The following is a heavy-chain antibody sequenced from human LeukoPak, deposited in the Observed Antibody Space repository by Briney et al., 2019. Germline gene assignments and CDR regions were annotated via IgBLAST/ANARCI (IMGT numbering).Heavy chain of an antibody. J-gene: IGHJ4*02. CDR2: IKQDGSEK. Sequence: PGGSLRLSCAASGFPFSNYWMSWVRQAPGKGLEWVANIKQDGSEKYYADSVKGRFTISRDNAKSSLYLQLNSLRVEDTAVYHSASTQTLDYWGQGTLVTVPS. CDR3: ASTQTLDY. CDR1: GFPFSNYW. V-gene: IGHV3-7*05.